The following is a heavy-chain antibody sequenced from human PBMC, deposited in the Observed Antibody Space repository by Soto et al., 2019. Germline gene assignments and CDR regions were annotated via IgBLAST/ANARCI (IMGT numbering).Heavy chain of an antibody. V-gene: IGHV3-74*01. Sequence: EVQLVESGGGLVQPGGSLRLSCAASGFTFRDCWMHWVRQAPGKGLVWVSRINTDGSSTSYADSVKGRFTISRDNAKNTLYLQLNSLRAEDTAVYYCARRGANDRSGYYYWGQGTLVSVSS. CDR3: ARRGANDRSGYYY. CDR1: GFTFRDCW. D-gene: IGHD3-22*01. J-gene: IGHJ4*02. CDR2: INTDGSST.